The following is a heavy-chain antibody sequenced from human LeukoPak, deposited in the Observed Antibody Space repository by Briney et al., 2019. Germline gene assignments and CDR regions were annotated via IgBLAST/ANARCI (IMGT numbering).Heavy chain of an antibody. CDR3: ASSWDVDTAILDY. J-gene: IGHJ4*02. CDR1: GYTFTSYY. CDR2: INPSGGST. Sequence: ASVKVSCKASGYTFTSYYMHWVRQAPGQGLEWMGIINPSGGSTSYAQKFQGRVTMTRDASTSTVYMELYSLRSEDTAVYYCASSWDVDTAILDYWGQGTLVTVSS. D-gene: IGHD5-18*01. V-gene: IGHV1-46*01.